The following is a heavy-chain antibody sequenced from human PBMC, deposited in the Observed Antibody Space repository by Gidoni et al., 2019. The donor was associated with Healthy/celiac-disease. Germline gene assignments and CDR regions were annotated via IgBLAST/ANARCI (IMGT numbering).Heavy chain of an antibody. D-gene: IGHD3-16*01. CDR1: GFTFRGSS. J-gene: IGHJ3*02. Sequence: EVQLVESGGGLVQPGGSLKLSCAASGFTFRGSSMHWVRQASGKGLECVGRIRSKANSYATAYAASVKGRFTISRDDSKNTAYLQMNSLKTEDTAVYYCTSLKGGAFDIWGQGTMVTVSS. CDR3: TSLKGGAFDI. CDR2: IRSKANSYAT. V-gene: IGHV3-73*01.